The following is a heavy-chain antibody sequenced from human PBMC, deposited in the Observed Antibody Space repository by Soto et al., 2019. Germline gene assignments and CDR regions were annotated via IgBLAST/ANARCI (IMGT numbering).Heavy chain of an antibody. CDR3: ARGGLEPFDY. CDR2: INDYGTTI. Sequence: EVQLVESGGGLVQPGGSLRLSFAASGFNLGSYWMDWVRQAAGKGLVLVSRINDYGTTINYAESVEGRFTMSRDDAKSEVYLQMNNLRAEDTAVYSCARGGLEPFDYWGQGALVPVSS. CDR1: GFNLGSYW. J-gene: IGHJ4*02. D-gene: IGHD1-1*01. V-gene: IGHV3-74*01.